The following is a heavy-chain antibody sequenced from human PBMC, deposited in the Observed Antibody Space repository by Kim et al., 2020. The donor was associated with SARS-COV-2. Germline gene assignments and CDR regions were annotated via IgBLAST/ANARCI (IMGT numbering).Heavy chain of an antibody. CDR3: AREKQWLGYWYFDL. J-gene: IGHJ2*01. CDR2: IGTAGDT. Sequence: GGSLRLSCAASGFTFSSYDMHWVRQATGKGLEWVSAIGTAGDTYYPGSVKGRFTISRENARNSLYLQMNSLRAGDTAVYYCAREKQWLGYWYFDLWGRGTLVTVSS. CDR1: GFTFSSYD. V-gene: IGHV3-13*01. D-gene: IGHD6-19*01.